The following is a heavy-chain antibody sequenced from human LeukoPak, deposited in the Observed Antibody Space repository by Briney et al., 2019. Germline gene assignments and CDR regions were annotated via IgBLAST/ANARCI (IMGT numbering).Heavy chain of an antibody. V-gene: IGHV3-11*04. Sequence: PGGSLRLSCAASGFTFSDNYMSWIRQAPGKGLEWVSYISSSGSIYYADSVKGRFTISRDNAKNSLYLQMNSLRAEDTAVYYCARDRNTDFWSGYYTNYFDYWGQGTLVTVSS. D-gene: IGHD3-3*01. CDR3: ARDRNTDFWSGYYTNYFDY. CDR1: GFTFSDNY. CDR2: ISSSGSI. J-gene: IGHJ4*02.